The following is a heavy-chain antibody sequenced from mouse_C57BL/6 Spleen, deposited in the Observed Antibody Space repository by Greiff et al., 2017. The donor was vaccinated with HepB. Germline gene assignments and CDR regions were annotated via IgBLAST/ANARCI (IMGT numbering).Heavy chain of an antibody. CDR2: INYDGSST. CDR3: ARDRLLRLDY. CDR1: GFTFSDYY. V-gene: IGHV5-16*01. D-gene: IGHD2-3*01. J-gene: IGHJ2*01. Sequence: EVKLVESEGGLVQPGSSMKLSCTASGFTFSDYYMAWVRQVPEKGLEWVANINYDGSSTYYLDSLKSRFIISRDNAKNILYLQMSSLKSEDTATYYCARDRLLRLDYWGQGTTLTVSS.